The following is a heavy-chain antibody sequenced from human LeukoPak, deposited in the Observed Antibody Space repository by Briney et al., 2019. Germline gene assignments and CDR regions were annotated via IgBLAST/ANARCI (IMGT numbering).Heavy chain of an antibody. V-gene: IGHV1-2*02. CDR2: INPNSGGT. CDR1: GYTFIGYY. J-gene: IGHJ4*02. CDR3: ARGPDYGDYGHYFDY. Sequence: ASVKVSCKASGYTFIGYYMHWVRQAPGQGLEWMGWINPNSGGTNYAQKFQGRVTMTRDTSISTAYMELSRLRSDDTAVYYCARGPDYGDYGHYFDYWGQGTLVTVSS. D-gene: IGHD4-17*01.